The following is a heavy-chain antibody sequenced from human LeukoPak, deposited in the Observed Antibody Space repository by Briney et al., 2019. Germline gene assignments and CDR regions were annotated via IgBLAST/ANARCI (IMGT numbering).Heavy chain of an antibody. Sequence: GGSLRLSCAAPGLTFSSYAMSWVRRAPGRGLEWASIFSGSGGNTYYADSVKGRFTISRDNSKNTLYLQMNTLRAEDTAVYYCAKVAVAQLGPVNYFDYWGQGTLVTVSS. V-gene: IGHV3-23*01. D-gene: IGHD6-19*01. CDR3: AKVAVAQLGPVNYFDY. J-gene: IGHJ4*02. CDR2: FSGSGGNT. CDR1: GLTFSSYA.